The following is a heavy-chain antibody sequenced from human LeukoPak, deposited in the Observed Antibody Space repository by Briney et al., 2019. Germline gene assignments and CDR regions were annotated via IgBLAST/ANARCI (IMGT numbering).Heavy chain of an antibody. CDR2: ISWNSGSI. D-gene: IGHD3-22*01. V-gene: IGHV3-9*01. CDR1: GFTFDDYA. J-gene: IGHJ4*02. Sequence: GGSLRLSCAASGFTFDDYAMHWVRQAPGKGLEWASGISWNSGSIGYADSVKGRFTISRDNAKNSLYLQMNSLRAEDTALYYCAKGIGYDSSGYHPFDYWGQGTLVTVSS. CDR3: AKGIGYDSSGYHPFDY.